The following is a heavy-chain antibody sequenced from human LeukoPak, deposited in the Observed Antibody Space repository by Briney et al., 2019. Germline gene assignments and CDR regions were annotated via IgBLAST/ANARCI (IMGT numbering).Heavy chain of an antibody. D-gene: IGHD6-6*01. CDR1: GDSISSGTYY. CDR3: ARGVGSSSSNWFDP. V-gene: IGHV4-61*02. CDR2: VYSSGNT. J-gene: IGHJ5*02. Sequence: PSQTLSLTXTVSGDSISSGTYYWSWIRQPAGKGLEWIGRVYSSGNTNYNPSLKSRVTISIDTSKNQFSLKLSSVTAADTAAYYCARGVGSSSSNWFDPWGQGTLVTVSS.